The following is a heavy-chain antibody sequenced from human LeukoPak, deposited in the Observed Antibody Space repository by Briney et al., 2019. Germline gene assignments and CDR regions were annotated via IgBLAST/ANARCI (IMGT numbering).Heavy chain of an antibody. D-gene: IGHD3-9*01. CDR2: INHSGST. CDR3: ARGRTLRYFDWLLSPFDY. V-gene: IGHV4-34*01. J-gene: IGHJ4*02. Sequence: KPSETRSLTCAVYGGSFSGYYWSWIRQPPGKGLEWIGEINHSGSTNYNPSLKSRVTISVDTSKNQFSLKLSSVTAADTAVYYCARGRTLRYFDWLLSPFDYWGQGTLVTVSS. CDR1: GGSFSGYY.